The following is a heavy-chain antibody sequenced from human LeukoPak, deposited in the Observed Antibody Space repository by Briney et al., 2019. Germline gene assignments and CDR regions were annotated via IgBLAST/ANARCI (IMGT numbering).Heavy chain of an antibody. D-gene: IGHD3-10*01. CDR3: ARVFGGPLDDAFDI. CDR2: INPSGDTI. CDR1: GYTFTKYA. J-gene: IGHJ3*02. Sequence: ASVKVSCKASGYTFTKYAMNWVRQAPGQGLEWMGIINPSGDTIRYAQKFQGRITMTRDMSTGTIYMELSSLRSEDTAVYYCARVFGGPLDDAFDIWGQGTMVIVSS. V-gene: IGHV1-46*01.